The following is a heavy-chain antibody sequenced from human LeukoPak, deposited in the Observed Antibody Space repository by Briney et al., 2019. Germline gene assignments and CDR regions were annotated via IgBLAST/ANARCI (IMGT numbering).Heavy chain of an antibody. CDR2: IIPIFGTA. D-gene: IGHD6-13*01. CDR3: ARDLGVGSSWLNWFDP. Sequence: SVKVSCKASGGTFSSYAISWVRQAPGQGLEWMGGIIPIFGTANYAQKFQGRVTITADKSTSTAYMELSSLRSEDTAVYYCARDLGVGSSWLNWFDPWGQGTLVTVSS. CDR1: GGTFSSYA. V-gene: IGHV1-69*06. J-gene: IGHJ5*02.